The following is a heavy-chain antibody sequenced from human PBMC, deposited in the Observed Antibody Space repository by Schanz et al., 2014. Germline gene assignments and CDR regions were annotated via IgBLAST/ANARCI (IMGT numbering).Heavy chain of an antibody. Sequence: EVQLVESGGGVVQPGRSLRLSCAASGFTFSSYAMTWVRQAPGMGLEWVSAISGRDGSTYYADSVRGRFTISRDNSKNTLYLQMNSLRAEDTAVYYCARKMKLGVYGGKGHDSLDIWGQGTMVTVSS. V-gene: IGHV3-23*04. CDR2: ISGRDGST. CDR1: GFTFSSYA. D-gene: IGHD4-17*01. CDR3: ARKMKLGVYGGKGHDSLDI. J-gene: IGHJ3*02.